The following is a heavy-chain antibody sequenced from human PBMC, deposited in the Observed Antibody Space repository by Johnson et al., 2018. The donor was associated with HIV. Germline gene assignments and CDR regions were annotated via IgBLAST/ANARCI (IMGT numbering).Heavy chain of an antibody. Sequence: VRQAPGKGLEWVSVIYSGGSTYYAHSVKGRFTISRDNFKNTLYLQMDSLRAEDTAVYYCARGLITRIVVVTFDAFDIWGQGTMVTVSS. V-gene: IGHV3-66*02. CDR2: IYSGGST. J-gene: IGHJ3*02. D-gene: IGHD3-22*01. CDR3: ARGLITRIVVVTFDAFDI.